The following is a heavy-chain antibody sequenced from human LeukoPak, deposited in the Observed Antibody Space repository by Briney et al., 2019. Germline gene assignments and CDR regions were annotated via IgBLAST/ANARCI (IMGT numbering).Heavy chain of an antibody. J-gene: IGHJ4*02. D-gene: IGHD3-22*01. Sequence: ASVKVSCKASGGTFSSYAISWVRQAPGPRLEWMGWINAGNGNTKYSQKFQGRVTITRDTSASTAYMELSSLRSEDTAVYYCARDWSPYYYDSSGYHYWGQGTLVTVSS. V-gene: IGHV1-3*01. CDR3: ARDWSPYYYDSSGYHY. CDR2: INAGNGNT. CDR1: GGTFSSYA.